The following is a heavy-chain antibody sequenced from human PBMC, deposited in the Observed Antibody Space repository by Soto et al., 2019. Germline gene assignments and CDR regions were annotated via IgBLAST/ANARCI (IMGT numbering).Heavy chain of an antibody. D-gene: IGHD6-13*01. CDR3: ARVGTSKVRRENWFDP. CDR1: GFTFSSYW. V-gene: IGHV3-7*04. CDR2: IKQDGSEK. Sequence: GGSLRLSCAASGFTFSSYWMSWVRQAPGKGLEWVANIKQDGSEKYYVDSVKGRFTISRDNAKNSLYLQMNSLRAEDTAVVYCARVGTSKVRRENWFDPWRQGTLVTVSS. J-gene: IGHJ5*02.